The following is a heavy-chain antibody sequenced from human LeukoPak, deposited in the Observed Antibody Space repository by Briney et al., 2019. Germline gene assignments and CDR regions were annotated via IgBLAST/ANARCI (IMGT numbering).Heavy chain of an antibody. D-gene: IGHD2-15*01. CDR2: LYKSGST. CDR1: GGSISTSSHY. V-gene: IGHV4-39*01. J-gene: IGHJ5*02. Sequence: PSETLSLTCSVSGGSISTSSHYWGWFRQPPGKGLEWIGSLYKSGSTYYNASLSGRSTVSVHTPKNPFSLKLNNVTAADTAVYSCARQWAEWLLLRGWVDPWGQGILVTVSS. CDR3: ARQWAEWLLLRGWVDP.